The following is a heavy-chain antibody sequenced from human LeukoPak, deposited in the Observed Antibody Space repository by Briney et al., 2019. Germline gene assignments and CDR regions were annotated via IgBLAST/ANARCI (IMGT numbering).Heavy chain of an antibody. J-gene: IGHJ6*03. V-gene: IGHV3-48*04. Sequence: PGGSLRLSCAASGFTFSSYAMHWVRQAPGKGLEWVSYISSSTSTIQYEDSVKGRFTISRDNAKNSLYLQMNSLRVEDTAVYYCARARVVEISWYMDAWGKGTTVSVSS. CDR2: ISSSTSTI. CDR1: GFTFSSYA. D-gene: IGHD5-24*01. CDR3: ARARVVEISWYMDA.